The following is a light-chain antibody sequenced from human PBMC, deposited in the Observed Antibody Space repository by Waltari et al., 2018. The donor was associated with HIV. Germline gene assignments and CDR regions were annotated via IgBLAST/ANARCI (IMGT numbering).Light chain of an antibody. CDR3: CAYAGGLE. CDR1: GSNIGAGAH. J-gene: IGLJ2*01. V-gene: IGLV1-40*01. CDR2: EDN. Sequence: QSVLTQPPSVSGAPGQRVTISCTGSGSNIGAGAHVHWYQLYPGKAPKLIIYEDNKRPSGVSNRFSGSKSADTASLTISGLQAEDEADYYCCAYAGGLEFGGGTKLTVL.